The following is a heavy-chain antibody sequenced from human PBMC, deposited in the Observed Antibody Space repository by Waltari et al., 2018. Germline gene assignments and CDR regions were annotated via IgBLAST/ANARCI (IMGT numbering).Heavy chain of an antibody. CDR1: GFTFSDYA. Sequence: EVQLAESGGGLVQPGGSLRLSCAASGFTFSDYAMNWVRQAPGEGLEWVSGINGNGDNRNYSDSVKDRFTISRDNSKNTLSLQMNSLRGEDTAVYFCAKDARSPGRPLDYWGQGTLVTVSS. J-gene: IGHJ4*02. D-gene: IGHD3-10*01. V-gene: IGHV3-23*04. CDR3: AKDARSPGRPLDY. CDR2: INGNGDNR.